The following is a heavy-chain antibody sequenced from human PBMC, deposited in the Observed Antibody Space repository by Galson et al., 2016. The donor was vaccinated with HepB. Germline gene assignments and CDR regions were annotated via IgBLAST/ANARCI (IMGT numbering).Heavy chain of an antibody. CDR2: INHSGST. CDR1: GGSFSGYY. D-gene: IGHD6-25*01. J-gene: IGHJ5*02. Sequence: SETLSLTCAVYGGSFSGYYWSWIRQPPGKGLEWIGEINHSGSTNYNASLKSRVSISVDTSKNQFALKLRSVTAADTGVYYFARGKSALDPWGQGTLVTVSS. V-gene: IGHV4-34*01. CDR3: ARGKSALDP.